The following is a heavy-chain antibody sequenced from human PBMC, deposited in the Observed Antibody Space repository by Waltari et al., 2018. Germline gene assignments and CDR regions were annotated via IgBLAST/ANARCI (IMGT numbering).Heavy chain of an antibody. Sequence: QVQLQESGPGLVKPSETLSLTCTVSGYSISSGYYWGWIRQPPGKGLEWIGSIYHSGSTYYNPSLKSRVTISVDTSKNQFSLKLSSVTAADTGVYYCARDYYDSSGGGDYWGQGTLVTVSS. CDR2: IYHSGST. CDR3: ARDYYDSSGGGDY. CDR1: GYSISSGYY. V-gene: IGHV4-38-2*02. J-gene: IGHJ4*02. D-gene: IGHD3-22*01.